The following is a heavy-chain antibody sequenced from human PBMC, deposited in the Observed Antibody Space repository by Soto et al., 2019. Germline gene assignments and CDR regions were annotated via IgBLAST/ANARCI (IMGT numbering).Heavy chain of an antibody. D-gene: IGHD2-2*01. Sequence: ASVKVSCKASGYTFTSYAMHWVRQAPGQRLEWMGWINAGNGNTKYSQKFQGRVTITRDTSASTAYMELSSLRSEDTAVYYCARRKRKVIVVVPAQESFDYWGQGTLVTVSS. V-gene: IGHV1-3*01. CDR3: ARRKRKVIVVVPAQESFDY. CDR2: INAGNGNT. J-gene: IGHJ4*02. CDR1: GYTFTSYA.